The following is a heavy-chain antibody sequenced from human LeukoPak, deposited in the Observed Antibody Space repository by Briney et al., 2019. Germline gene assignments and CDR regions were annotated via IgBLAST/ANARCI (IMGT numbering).Heavy chain of an antibody. CDR3: AREGNRSSDSSASYPLDY. V-gene: IGHV1-8*01. CDR1: GYTFSSND. J-gene: IGHJ4*02. D-gene: IGHD1-26*01. CDR2: MNPHSGNT. Sequence: AASVKVSCKASGYTFSSNDINWVRQATGQGLEWMGWMNPHSGNTGYAQKFQGRVTITRNSPISTAYMELSSLRSEDTAVYYCAREGNRSSDSSASYPLDYWGQGTLVTVSS.